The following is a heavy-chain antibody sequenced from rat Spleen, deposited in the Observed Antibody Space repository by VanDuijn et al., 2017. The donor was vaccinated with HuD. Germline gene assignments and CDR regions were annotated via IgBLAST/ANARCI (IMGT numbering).Heavy chain of an antibody. CDR3: ARSLMTGVPFNY. CDR1: GFNFNDYW. CDR2: INRDSSEK. Sequence: EVKLVESGGGLVQPGRSLKLSCAASGFNFNDYWMGWVRQAPGKGLEWIGEINRDSSEKKYTPALKDKFTISRDNAQNTLYLQVSKLGSEDTAIYYCARSLMTGVPFNYWGHGVMVTVSS. J-gene: IGHJ2*01. D-gene: IGHD1-7*01. V-gene: IGHV4-2*01.